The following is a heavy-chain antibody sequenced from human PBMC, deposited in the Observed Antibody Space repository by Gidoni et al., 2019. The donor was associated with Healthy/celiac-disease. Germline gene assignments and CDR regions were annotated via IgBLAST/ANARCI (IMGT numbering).Heavy chain of an antibody. CDR3: AKELHSSGWKRFDY. Sequence: EVQLVESVGVVVQPGGSLRLSCAASGFTFHDYGMHWVRQAPGKGLEWVSLISWDSGSTSYADSGKGRFTVSRDNSKNSLYLQMNSLRAEDTALYYCAKELHSSGWKRFDYWGQGTLVTVSS. J-gene: IGHJ4*02. CDR2: ISWDSGST. CDR1: GFTFHDYG. V-gene: IGHV3-43D*03. D-gene: IGHD6-19*01.